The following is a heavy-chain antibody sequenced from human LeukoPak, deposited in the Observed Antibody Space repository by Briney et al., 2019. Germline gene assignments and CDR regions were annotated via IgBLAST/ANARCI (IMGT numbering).Heavy chain of an antibody. Sequence: GGSLRLSCAASGFTFSSYDMHWVRQAKGKGLEWVSAIGTAGDTYYAGSVKGRFTISRENAKNSLYLQMNSLRAEDTAVYYCASTKVPYPERNFDYWGQGTLVTVSS. CDR3: ASTKVPYPERNFDY. D-gene: IGHD2-2*01. V-gene: IGHV3-13*01. CDR1: GFTFSSYD. CDR2: IGTAGDT. J-gene: IGHJ4*02.